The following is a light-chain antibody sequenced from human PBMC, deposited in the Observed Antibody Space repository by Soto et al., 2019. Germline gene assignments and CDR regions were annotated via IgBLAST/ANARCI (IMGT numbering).Light chain of an antibody. J-gene: IGKJ2*01. CDR2: GAS. CDR3: QQCDSSYT. V-gene: IGKV3-20*01. CDR1: QSVSNNY. Sequence: EIVLTQSPGTLSLSPGQRATLSCRASQSVSNNYLAWYQQKPGQAPRLLIYGASSRATGVPDRFSGSGSGTDFTLTISRLEPEDFAVYYCQQCDSSYTFGQGTKVDIK.